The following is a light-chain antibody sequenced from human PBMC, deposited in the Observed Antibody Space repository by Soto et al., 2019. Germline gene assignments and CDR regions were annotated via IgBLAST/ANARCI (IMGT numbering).Light chain of an antibody. CDR2: DVS. CDR3: CSYTSRSTYV. CDR1: SSDVGAYNY. V-gene: IGLV2-14*01. J-gene: IGLJ1*01. Sequence: QSVLTQPASVSGSPGQSITISCTGTSSDVGAYNYVSWYQQHPGKAPKLMIYDVSNRPSGVSDRLFGSKSGNTASLSISGLQAEDEADYYCCSYTSRSTYVFGTGTKVTVL.